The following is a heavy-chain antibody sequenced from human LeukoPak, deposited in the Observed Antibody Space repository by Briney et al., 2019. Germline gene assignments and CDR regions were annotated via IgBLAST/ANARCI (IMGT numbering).Heavy chain of an antibody. CDR1: GFTFSSYG. Sequence: GGSLRLSCAASGFTFSSYGMHWVRQAPGKGLEWVAFIRYDGSNKYYADSVKGRFTISRDNSKNTLYLQMNSLRAGDTAVYYCAKTYYGSAKGYFDYWGQGTLVTVSS. CDR2: IRYDGSNK. D-gene: IGHD3-10*01. J-gene: IGHJ4*02. CDR3: AKTYYGSAKGYFDY. V-gene: IGHV3-30*02.